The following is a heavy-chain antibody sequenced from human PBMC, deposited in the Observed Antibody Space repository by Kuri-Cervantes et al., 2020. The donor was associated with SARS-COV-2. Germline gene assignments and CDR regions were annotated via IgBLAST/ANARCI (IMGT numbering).Heavy chain of an antibody. J-gene: IGHJ5*02. CDR1: GFTFSSYA. Sequence: ETLSLTCAASGFTFSSYAMSWVRQAPGKGLEWVSAISGSGGSTYYADSVKGRFSISRDNSKNTLYLQMNSLRAEDTAVYYCAKVQQLGSSWYWFDPWGQGTLVTVSS. CDR3: AKVQQLGSSWYWFDP. V-gene: IGHV3-23*01. D-gene: IGHD6-13*01. CDR2: ISGSGGST.